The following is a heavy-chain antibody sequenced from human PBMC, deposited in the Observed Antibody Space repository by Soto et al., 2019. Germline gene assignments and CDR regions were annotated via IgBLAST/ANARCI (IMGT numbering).Heavy chain of an antibody. D-gene: IGHD1-7*01. V-gene: IGHV1-2*02. J-gene: IGHJ6*02. CDR1: GYSFTGYY. Sequence: QVQLVQSGAEVKKPGASVRVSCKASGYSFTGYYVHWVRLAPGQGLEWMGWINPNSGGTNHAQKFEGQVTKTKDTSISTAYTELTRLTSNDTAVYFCAREAGTIGNYYYGMDVWGQGTTVTVS. CDR3: AREAGTIGNYYYGMDV. CDR2: INPNSGGT.